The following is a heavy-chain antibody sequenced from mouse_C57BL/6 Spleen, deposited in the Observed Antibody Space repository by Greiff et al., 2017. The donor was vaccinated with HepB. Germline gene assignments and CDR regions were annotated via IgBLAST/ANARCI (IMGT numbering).Heavy chain of an antibody. CDR2: IDPSDSET. CDR1: GYTFTSYW. V-gene: IGHV1-52*01. D-gene: IGHD1-1*01. CDR3: AREYYGSSLYFDY. Sequence: VQLQQPGAELVRPGSSVKLSCKASGYTFTSYWMRWVKQRPIQGLEWIGNIDPSDSETHYNQKFKDKATLTVDKSSSTAYMQLSSLTSEDSAVYYCAREYYGSSLYFDYWGQGTTLTVSS. J-gene: IGHJ2*01.